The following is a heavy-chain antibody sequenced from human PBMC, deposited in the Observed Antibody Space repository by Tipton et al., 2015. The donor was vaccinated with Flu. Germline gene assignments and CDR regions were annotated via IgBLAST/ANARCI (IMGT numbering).Heavy chain of an antibody. CDR1: GGSISSGNYY. Sequence: TLSLTCTVSGGSISSGNYYWTWIRQPAGKGLEWIGRIYTRGSTNYNPSLKSRVTMSVDTSKDQFSLKLSSVTAADTAVYYCARGAASITMVRGATYYYYYMDVWGKGTTVTVSS. J-gene: IGHJ6*03. CDR3: ARGAASITMVRGATYYYYYMDV. D-gene: IGHD3-10*01. CDR2: IYTRGST. V-gene: IGHV4-61*02.